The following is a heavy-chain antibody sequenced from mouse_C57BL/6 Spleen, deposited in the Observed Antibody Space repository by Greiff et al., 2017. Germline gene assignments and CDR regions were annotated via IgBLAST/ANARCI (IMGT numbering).Heavy chain of an antibody. CDR3: ARTYYSNLYAMDY. D-gene: IGHD2-5*01. CDR1: GFTFSDYG. J-gene: IGHJ4*01. V-gene: IGHV5-17*01. Sequence: EVKLMESGGGLVKPGGSLKLSCAASGFTFSDYGMHWVRQAPEKGLEWVAYISSGSSTIYYADTVKGRFTIYRDNAKNTLFLQMNSLRSEDTAMYYCARTYYSNLYAMDYWGQGTSVTVSS. CDR2: ISSGSSTI.